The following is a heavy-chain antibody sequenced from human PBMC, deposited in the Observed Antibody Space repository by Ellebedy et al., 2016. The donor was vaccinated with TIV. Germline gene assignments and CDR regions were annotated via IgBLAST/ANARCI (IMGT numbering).Heavy chain of an antibody. CDR3: ARLGYCSGGSCNFYYMDV. V-gene: IGHV3-74*01. Sequence: GESLKISCAASGFTFSRHWMHRIRQAPGKGLVWLSRINGDGGFTSHADFVKGRFTISRDNAKNTLYLQMNSLKAEDTAVYYCARLGYCSGGSCNFYYMDVWGKGTTVTVSS. CDR2: INGDGGFT. J-gene: IGHJ6*03. CDR1: GFTFSRHW. D-gene: IGHD2-15*01.